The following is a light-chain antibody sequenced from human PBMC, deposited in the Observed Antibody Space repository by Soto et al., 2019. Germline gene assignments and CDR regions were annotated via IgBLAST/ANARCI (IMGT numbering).Light chain of an antibody. CDR3: QKYNSASFT. CDR2: AAS. Sequence: DIQMTQSPYSLSASVGAKVTITCRASQGISNYLAWYQQKPGKVPKLLISAASTLQSGVPSRFSGSGSGTDFTLTISSLQPEDVATYYCQKYNSASFTFGPGTKVDIK. J-gene: IGKJ3*01. V-gene: IGKV1-27*01. CDR1: QGISNY.